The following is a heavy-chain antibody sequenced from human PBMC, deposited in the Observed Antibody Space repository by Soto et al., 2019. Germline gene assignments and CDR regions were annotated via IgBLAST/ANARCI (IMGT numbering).Heavy chain of an antibody. CDR3: AKMEGPTAYYYAMDV. D-gene: IGHD1-1*01. Sequence: EVHLLESGGGLVQPGGSLTLSCRASGFTFSNFGMSWVRQAPGKGLEWVSGISGSGGSTYYADSVKGRFTVSRDNSRNTLFLQMNSLRVEDTALYYCAKMEGPTAYYYAMDVCVQGTTVTVSS. V-gene: IGHV3-23*01. CDR1: GFTFSNFG. CDR2: ISGSGGST. J-gene: IGHJ6*02.